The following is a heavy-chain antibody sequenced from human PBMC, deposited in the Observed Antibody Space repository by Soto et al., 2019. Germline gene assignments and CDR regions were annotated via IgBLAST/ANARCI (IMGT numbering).Heavy chain of an antibody. D-gene: IGHD3-3*01. CDR1: GFTFSNYW. CDR2: INSDGSST. CDR3: ARYYDFWSGYYSYYYYGMDV. V-gene: IGHV3-74*01. J-gene: IGHJ6*02. Sequence: GGSLRLSCAASGFTFSNYWMHWVRQAPGKGLVWVSRINSDGSSTSYADSVKGRFTISRDNAKNTLYLQMNSLRAEDTAVYYCARYYDFWSGYYSYYYYGMDVRGQGTTVTVSS.